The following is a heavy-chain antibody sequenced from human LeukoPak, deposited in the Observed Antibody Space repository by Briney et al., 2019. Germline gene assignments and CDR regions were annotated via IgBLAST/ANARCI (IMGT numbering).Heavy chain of an antibody. CDR3: ARDRQWELLDYFDY. D-gene: IGHD1-26*01. CDR1: GGTFSSYA. J-gene: IGHJ4*02. CDR2: IIPILGIA. V-gene: IGHV1-69*04. Sequence: SVKVSCKASGGTFSSYAISWVRQAPGQGLEWMGRIIPILGIANYAQKFQGRVTITADKSTSTAYMELSSLRSEDTAVYYCARDRQWELLDYFDYWGQGTLVTVSS.